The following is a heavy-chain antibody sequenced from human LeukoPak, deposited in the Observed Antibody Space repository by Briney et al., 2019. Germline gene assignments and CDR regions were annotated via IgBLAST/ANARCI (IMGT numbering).Heavy chain of an antibody. J-gene: IGHJ6*03. Sequence: WASVKVSCKASGYTFTSYYMHWVRQAPGQGLEWMGTINPSGGSTRYAQKFQGRVAMTGDMSTSTVYTELSSLRSEDTAVYYCARDWNWNYYYYYMDVWGKGTTVTVS. D-gene: IGHD1-1*01. V-gene: IGHV1-46*01. CDR3: ARDWNWNYYYYYMDV. CDR2: INPSGGST. CDR1: GYTFTSYY.